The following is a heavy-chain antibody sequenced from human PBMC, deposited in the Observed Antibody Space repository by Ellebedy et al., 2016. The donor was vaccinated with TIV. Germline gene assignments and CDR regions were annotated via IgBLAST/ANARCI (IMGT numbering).Heavy chain of an antibody. CDR1: GGTFSSYA. CDR2: IIPILGIA. D-gene: IGHD2-15*01. J-gene: IGHJ6*03. Sequence: SVKVSCXASGGTFSSYAISWVRQAPGQGLEWMGRIIPILGIANYAQKFQGRVTITADESTSTAYMELSSLRSEDTAVYYCAREGGKLLTAYMDVWGKGTTVTVSS. CDR3: AREGGKLLTAYMDV. V-gene: IGHV1-69*04.